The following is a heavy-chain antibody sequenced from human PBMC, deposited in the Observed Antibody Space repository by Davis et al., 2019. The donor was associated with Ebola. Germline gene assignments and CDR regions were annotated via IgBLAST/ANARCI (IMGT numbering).Heavy chain of an antibody. CDR2: IYHNGNS. V-gene: IGHV4-38-2*02. CDR1: GYSISSVYY. Sequence: SETLSLTCTVSGYSISSVYYWGWIRQPPGKGLEWIGSIYHNGNSYYNPSLKSRVTISVDTSKNQFSLKLSSVTAADTAVYYCARRGGVYCSSTSCYGANWFDPWGQGTLVTVSS. CDR3: ARRGGVYCSSTSCYGANWFDP. J-gene: IGHJ5*02. D-gene: IGHD2-2*01.